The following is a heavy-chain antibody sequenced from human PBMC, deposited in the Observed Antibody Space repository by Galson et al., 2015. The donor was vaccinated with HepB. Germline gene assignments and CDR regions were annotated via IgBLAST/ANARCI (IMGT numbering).Heavy chain of an antibody. J-gene: IGHJ3*02. CDR1: GFTFSPYT. Sequence: SLRLSCAASGFTFSPYTMNWVRQAPGKGLEWVSALSSSGVYIYYADSVKGRFTISRDNARNSLFLQMNSLRAEDTAIYYCVRVRTDYYEHDAFDIWGQGTMVTVSS. CDR2: LSSSGVYI. V-gene: IGHV3-21*01. D-gene: IGHD3-22*01. CDR3: VRVRTDYYEHDAFDI.